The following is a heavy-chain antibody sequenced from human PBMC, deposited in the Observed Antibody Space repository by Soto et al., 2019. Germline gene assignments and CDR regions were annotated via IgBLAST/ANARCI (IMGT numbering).Heavy chain of an antibody. Sequence: EVQLVESGGGLVQPGGSLRLSCAASGFSFRNYEMNWVRQAPGKGLEWVSYISSSASTIYYADSVKGRFTISRDNAGNSLYLQMNNLRAEDTAIYYCARDPGEDNSGWCFDNWGQGTLVTVSS. V-gene: IGHV3-48*03. J-gene: IGHJ4*02. CDR1: GFSFRNYE. CDR3: ARDPGEDNSGWCFDN. CDR2: ISSSASTI. D-gene: IGHD6-19*01.